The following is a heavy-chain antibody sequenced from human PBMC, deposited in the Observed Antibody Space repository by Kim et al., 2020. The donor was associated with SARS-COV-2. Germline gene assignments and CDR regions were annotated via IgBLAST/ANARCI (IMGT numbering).Heavy chain of an antibody. Sequence: ASVKVSCKASGYTFTSYYMHWVRQAPGQGLEWMGIINPSGGSTSYAQKFQGRVTMTRDTSTSTVYMELSSLRSEDTAVYYCARVMRGYYYGSGSYYDYWGQGTLVTVSS. CDR1: GYTFTSYY. V-gene: IGHV1-46*01. CDR3: ARVMRGYYYGSGSYYDY. D-gene: IGHD3-10*01. J-gene: IGHJ4*02. CDR2: INPSGGST.